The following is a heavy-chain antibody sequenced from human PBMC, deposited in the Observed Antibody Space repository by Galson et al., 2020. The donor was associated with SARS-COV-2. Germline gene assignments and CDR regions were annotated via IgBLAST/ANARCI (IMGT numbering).Heavy chain of an antibody. J-gene: IGHJ3*02. D-gene: IGHD4-4*01. CDR3: ARDPTMTTVITHAFDI. CDR2: FYHSGST. Sequence: SETLSLTCTVSGYSISSGFYWGWIRQPPGKGLEWIGSFYHSGSTYDNPSLKSRVVISVDMSKNQFSLELSSVTAADTAMYFCARDPTMTTVITHAFDIWGQGTMVTVAS. CDR1: GYSISSGFY. V-gene: IGHV4-38-2*02.